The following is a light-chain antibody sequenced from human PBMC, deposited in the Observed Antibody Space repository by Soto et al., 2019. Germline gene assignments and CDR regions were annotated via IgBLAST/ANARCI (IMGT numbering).Light chain of an antibody. CDR1: SSDVGTYNF. J-gene: IGLJ1*01. V-gene: IGLV2-11*01. Sequence: QSVLTQPRSVSGSPGQSVTISCTGTSSDVGTYNFVSWYQQHPGKAPKFMIYDVTQRPSGVPDRFSGSKSGNTASLTISGLQAEDEADYYCGSYVGSYTAYVFGTGTKLTVL. CDR3: GSYVGSYTAYV. CDR2: DVT.